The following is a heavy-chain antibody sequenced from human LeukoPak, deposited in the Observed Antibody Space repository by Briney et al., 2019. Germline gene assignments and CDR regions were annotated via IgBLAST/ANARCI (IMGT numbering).Heavy chain of an antibody. D-gene: IGHD3-10*01. CDR1: EFTVSSNY. Sequence: GGSLRLSCAASEFTVSSNYMSWVRQAPGKGLAWVSIIYSGGSTYYADSVKGRFTISRDNSKNTLYLQMNSLRAEDTAVYYCARVTYYYGSGSYHPTDNWYFDLWGRGTLSLSPQ. CDR3: ARVTYYYGSGSYHPTDNWYFDL. CDR2: IYSGGST. J-gene: IGHJ2*01. V-gene: IGHV3-66*01.